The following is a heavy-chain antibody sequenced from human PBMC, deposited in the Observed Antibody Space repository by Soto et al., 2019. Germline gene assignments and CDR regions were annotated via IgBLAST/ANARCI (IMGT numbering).Heavy chain of an antibody. Sequence: GASVKVSCKASGYTFTSYGISWVRQAPGQGLEWMGWISAYNGNTNYAQKLQGRVTMTTDTSTSTAYMELRSLRSDDTAVYYCARVHLPYGSGGSYYYMDVWGKGTTVTVSS. J-gene: IGHJ6*03. CDR2: ISAYNGNT. CDR1: GYTFTSYG. D-gene: IGHD3-10*01. V-gene: IGHV1-18*01. CDR3: ARVHLPYGSGGSYYYMDV.